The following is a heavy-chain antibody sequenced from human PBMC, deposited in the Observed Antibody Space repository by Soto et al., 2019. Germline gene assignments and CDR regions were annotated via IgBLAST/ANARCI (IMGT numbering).Heavy chain of an antibody. V-gene: IGHV2-5*02. D-gene: IGHD3-3*01. Sequence: QITLKESGPTSVEPTQTLTLTCTFSGFSLYTNGVGVGWIRQAPGKAPEFLGLIYWDDDTRYRPSLQDRVTITRGTSADQVVLTMTNMDPVDTGTYFCARGRGSDSWSGLRDWFDSWGQGTLVTVSS. CDR3: ARGRGSDSWSGLRDWFDS. CDR2: IYWDDDT. J-gene: IGHJ5*01. CDR1: GFSLYTNGVG.